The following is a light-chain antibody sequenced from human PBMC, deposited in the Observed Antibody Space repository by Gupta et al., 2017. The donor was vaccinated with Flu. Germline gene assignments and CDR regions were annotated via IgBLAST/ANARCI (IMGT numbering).Light chain of an antibody. CDR2: GNS. J-gene: IGLJ2*01. CDR1: SSNIGADYD. V-gene: IGLV1-40*01. CDR3: QSDDSSMSVV. Sequence: QSVLTPPPSVAAAPGQRVTISCTGSSSNIGADYDVRWYQQRPGTAHNLLIYGNSRRPAGVPGRFSGSKSGTAASLTITGLQEEDAADYYCQSDDSSMSVVFGGGTKLTVL.